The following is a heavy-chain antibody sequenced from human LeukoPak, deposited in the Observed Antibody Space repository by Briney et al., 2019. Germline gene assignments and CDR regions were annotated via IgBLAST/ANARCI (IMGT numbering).Heavy chain of an antibody. Sequence: NPGGSLRLSCAASGFTVSSNYMSWVRQAPGKGLEWVSSMSSSSSYIYYADSVKGRFTISRDNAKNSLYLQMNSLRAEDTAVYYCAREERSWFDPWGQGTLVTVSS. D-gene: IGHD1-1*01. V-gene: IGHV3-21*01. J-gene: IGHJ5*02. CDR1: GFTVSSNY. CDR2: MSSSSSYI. CDR3: AREERSWFDP.